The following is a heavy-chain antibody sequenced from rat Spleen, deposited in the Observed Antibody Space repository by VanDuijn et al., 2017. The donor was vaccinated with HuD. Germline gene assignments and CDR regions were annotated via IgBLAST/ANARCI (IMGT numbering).Heavy chain of an antibody. Sequence: EVQLVESGGGLVQPGRSLKLSCAASGFTFSDYNMAWVRQAPNKGLEWVATIIYDGSRTYYRDSVKGRFTISRDNAKSNLYLLMDSLRSEDTATYYCATQAWGEEWIAYWGQGTLVTVSS. CDR1: GFTFSDYN. CDR3: ATQAWGEEWIAY. D-gene: IGHD1-1*01. CDR2: IIYDGSRT. J-gene: IGHJ3*01. V-gene: IGHV5S10*01.